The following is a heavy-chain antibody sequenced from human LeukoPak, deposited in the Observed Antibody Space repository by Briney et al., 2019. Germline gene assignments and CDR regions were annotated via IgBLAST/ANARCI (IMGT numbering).Heavy chain of an antibody. V-gene: IGHV1-69*04. Sequence: SVKVSCKASGGTFSSYAISWVRQAPGQGLEWMGRIIPILVIANYAQKFQGRVTITADESTSTAYMELSSLRSEDTAVYYCARALTVVTPDNWFDPWGQGTLVTVSS. CDR3: ARALTVVTPDNWFDP. CDR2: IIPILVIA. CDR1: GGTFSSYA. D-gene: IGHD4-23*01. J-gene: IGHJ5*02.